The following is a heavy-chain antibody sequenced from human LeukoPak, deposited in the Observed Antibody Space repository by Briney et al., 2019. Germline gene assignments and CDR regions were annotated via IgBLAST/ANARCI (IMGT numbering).Heavy chain of an antibody. CDR2: IYTRGST. D-gene: IGHD6-19*01. Sequence: SETLSLTCTVSGGSISSYYWSWIRQPAGKGLEWIGRIYTRGSTNYNPSLKSRVTMSVDTSKNQFSLKLTSVTAADTAVYYCARESPGYSSGWYYFAYWGQGTLVTVSS. CDR1: GGSISSYY. J-gene: IGHJ4*01. V-gene: IGHV4-4*07. CDR3: ARESPGYSSGWYYFAY.